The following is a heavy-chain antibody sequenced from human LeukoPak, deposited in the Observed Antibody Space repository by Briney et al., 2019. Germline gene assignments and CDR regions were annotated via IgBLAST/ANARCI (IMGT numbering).Heavy chain of an antibody. CDR2: ISAYNGNT. D-gene: IGHD1-26*01. CDR3: ARDNSREWELSWFDP. CDR1: GYSFTSYW. V-gene: IGHV1-18*04. J-gene: IGHJ5*02. Sequence: GESLKISCKGSGYSFTSYWIGWVRQAPGQGLEWMGWISAYNGNTNYAQKLQGRVTMTTDTSTSTAYMELRSLRSDDTAVYYCARDNSREWELSWFDPWGQGTLVTVSS.